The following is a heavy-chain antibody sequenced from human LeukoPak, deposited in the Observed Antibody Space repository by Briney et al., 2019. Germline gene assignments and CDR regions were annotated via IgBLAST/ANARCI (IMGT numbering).Heavy chain of an antibody. CDR2: ISGGGDNT. CDR1: GSNFRTYA. Sequence: PGGSLRLSCAASGSNFRTYAMNWVRQAPGKGLEWVSAISGGGDNTYYADSVKGRFTISRDFSKNTVYLQMNSLRAEDTAIYYCAKDECGNYCSVHYWGQGTLVTVSS. CDR3: AKDECGNYCSVHY. J-gene: IGHJ4*02. D-gene: IGHD1-26*01. V-gene: IGHV3-23*01.